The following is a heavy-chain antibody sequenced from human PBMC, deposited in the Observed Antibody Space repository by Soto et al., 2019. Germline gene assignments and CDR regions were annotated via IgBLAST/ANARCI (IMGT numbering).Heavy chain of an antibody. CDR2: IIPIFGTA. CDR1: GGTFSRHA. Sequence: QVQLVQSGAEVRKPGSSVKVSCKASGGTFSRHAISWVRQAPGQELEWMGGIIPIFGTANHAQKFHGRVTIIADESRSTVCMELSSLRSEDTAMYYCARGWGYDSNDYYYAYWGLGALVIVSS. D-gene: IGHD3-22*01. V-gene: IGHV1-69*01. J-gene: IGHJ4*02. CDR3: ARGWGYDSNDYYYAY.